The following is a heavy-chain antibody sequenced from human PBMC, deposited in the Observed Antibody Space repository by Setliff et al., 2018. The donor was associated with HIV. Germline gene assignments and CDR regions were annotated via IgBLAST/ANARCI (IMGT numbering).Heavy chain of an antibody. CDR1: GGSISSGDYY. D-gene: IGHD3-10*01. J-gene: IGHJ6*02. V-gene: IGHV4-30-4*08. Sequence: PSETLSLTCTVSGGSISSGDYYWSWIRQPPGKGLEWIGYIYYSGSTYYNPSLKSRVTISVDTSKNQFSLKLSSVTAADTAVYYCARVETTVRGATYGMDVWGQGTTVTVSS. CDR2: IYYSGST. CDR3: ARVETTVRGATYGMDV.